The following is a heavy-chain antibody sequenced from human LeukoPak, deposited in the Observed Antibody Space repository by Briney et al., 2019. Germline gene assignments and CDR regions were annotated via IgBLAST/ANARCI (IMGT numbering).Heavy chain of an antibody. CDR1: GYTFTTYW. CDR3: VSRGVTVPGTFDI. D-gene: IGHD1-1*01. Sequence: GESLKISCKTSGYTFTTYWIGWVRQMPGKGLEWMGVINPGDSQTRYSPSFQGQVTLSADKSTNTVSLQWSSLKASDTAIYYCVSRGVTVPGTFDIWGQGSLVTVSS. V-gene: IGHV5-51*01. CDR2: INPGDSQT. J-gene: IGHJ5*02.